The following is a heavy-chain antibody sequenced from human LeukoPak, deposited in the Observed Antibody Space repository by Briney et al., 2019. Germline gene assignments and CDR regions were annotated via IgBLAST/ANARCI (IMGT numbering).Heavy chain of an antibody. J-gene: IGHJ4*02. Sequence: ASVKVSCKXSGYTFTSYGISWVRQAPGQGLEWMGWISAYNGNTNYAQKLQGRVTMTTDTSTSTAYMELRSLRSDDTAVYYCARVERAGVRQLPDYWGQGTLVTVSS. CDR1: GYTFTSYG. D-gene: IGHD2-2*01. V-gene: IGHV1-18*01. CDR2: ISAYNGNT. CDR3: ARVERAGVRQLPDY.